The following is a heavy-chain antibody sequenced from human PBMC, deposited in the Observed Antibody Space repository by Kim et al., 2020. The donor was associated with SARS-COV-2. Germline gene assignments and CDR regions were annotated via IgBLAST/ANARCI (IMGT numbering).Heavy chain of an antibody. V-gene: IGHV4-31*03. Sequence: SETLSLTCTVSGGSISSGGYYWSWIRQHPGKGLEWIGYIYYSGSTYYNPSLKSRVTISVDTSKNQFSLKLSSVTAADTAVYYCARDLAAAMGNWFDPWGQGTLVTVSS. J-gene: IGHJ5*02. D-gene: IGHD2-2*01. CDR2: IYYSGST. CDR3: ARDLAAAMGNWFDP. CDR1: GGSISSGGYY.